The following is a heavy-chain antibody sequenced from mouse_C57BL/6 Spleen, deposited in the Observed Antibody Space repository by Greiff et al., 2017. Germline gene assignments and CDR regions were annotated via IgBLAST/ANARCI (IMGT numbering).Heavy chain of an antibody. CDR3: ARKGIYDGSFDY. CDR2: IYPGDGDT. J-gene: IGHJ2*01. D-gene: IGHD2-3*01. CDR1: GYAFSSYW. V-gene: IGHV1-80*01. Sequence: VQLQQSGAELVKPGASVKISCKASGYAFSSYWMNWVKQRPGKGLEWIGQIYPGDGDTNYNGKFKGKATLTADKSSSTAYMQLSSLTSEDSAVYFCARKGIYDGSFDYWGQGTTLTVSS.